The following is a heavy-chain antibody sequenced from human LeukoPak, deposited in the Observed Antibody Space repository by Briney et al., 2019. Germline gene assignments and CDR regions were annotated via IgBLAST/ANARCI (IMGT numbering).Heavy chain of an antibody. CDR3: ARDFSTKYSQDY. CDR2: ISYDGNVK. V-gene: IGHV3-30-3*01. J-gene: IGHJ4*02. CDR1: GFSFSHYA. D-gene: IGHD1-26*01. Sequence: GSLRLSCAASGFSFSHYALHWVRQAPGKGLEWLAFISYDGNVKYYADSVKGRFTVSRDDSKITLYLQMNSLRTEDTALYYCARDFSTKYSQDYWGQGTLVTVSS.